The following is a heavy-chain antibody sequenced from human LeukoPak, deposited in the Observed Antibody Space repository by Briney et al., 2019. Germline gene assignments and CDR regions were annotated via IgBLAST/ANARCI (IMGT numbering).Heavy chain of an antibody. CDR3: ARGPPYGSGSYYPGDY. V-gene: IGHV3-74*01. CDR1: GFTFSSHW. CDR2: INSDGSST. D-gene: IGHD3-10*01. Sequence: GGTLRLSCAASGFTFSSHWMHWVRQAPGKGLVWVSRINSDGSSTSYADSVKGRFTISRDNAKNTLYLQMNSLRAEDTAVYYCARGPPYGSGSYYPGDYWGQGTLVTVSS. J-gene: IGHJ4*02.